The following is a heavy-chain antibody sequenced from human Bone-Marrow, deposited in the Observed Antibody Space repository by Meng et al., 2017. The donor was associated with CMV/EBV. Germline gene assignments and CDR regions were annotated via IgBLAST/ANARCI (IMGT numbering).Heavy chain of an antibody. J-gene: IGHJ5*02. CDR2: IYSGGST. CDR1: GFTVSSNY. Sequence: GESLKISCAASGFTVSSNYMSWVRQAPGKGLEWVSVIYSGGSTYYADSVKGRFTISRDNSKNTLYLQMNSLRAEDTAVYYCARGYCSSTSCYVFRFDPWGQRTLVTVSS. V-gene: IGHV3-66*02. CDR3: ARGYCSSTSCYVFRFDP. D-gene: IGHD2-2*01.